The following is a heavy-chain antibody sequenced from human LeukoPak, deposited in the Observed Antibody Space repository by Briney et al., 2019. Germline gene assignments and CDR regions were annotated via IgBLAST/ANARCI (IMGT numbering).Heavy chain of an antibody. CDR3: ARDSSYSSSWYDYYYGMDV. Sequence: ASVKVSCKASGYTFTSYGISWVRQAPGQGLEWMGWISAYNGNTNYAQKLQGRVTMTTDTSTSTAYMELRSLRSDDTAVYYCARDSSYSSSWYDYYYGMDVWGQGTTVTVSS. D-gene: IGHD6-13*01. CDR1: GYTFTSYG. J-gene: IGHJ6*02. V-gene: IGHV1-18*01. CDR2: ISAYNGNT.